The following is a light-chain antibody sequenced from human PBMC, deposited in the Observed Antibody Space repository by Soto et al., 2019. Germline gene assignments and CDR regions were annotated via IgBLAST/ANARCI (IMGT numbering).Light chain of an antibody. Sequence: EIVLTQSPGTLSLSPGERATLSCRASQSVSSSYLAWYQQKPGQAPRLLIYGASSRATGIPDRFSGSGSGADFTLTISGLEPEDSAVYYCQQYGDSPAYTFGQGTKVDIK. CDR2: GAS. V-gene: IGKV3-20*01. CDR3: QQYGDSPAYT. J-gene: IGKJ2*01. CDR1: QSVSSSY.